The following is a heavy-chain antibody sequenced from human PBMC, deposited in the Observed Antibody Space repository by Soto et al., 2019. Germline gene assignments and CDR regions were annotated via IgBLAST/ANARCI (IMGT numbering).Heavy chain of an antibody. D-gene: IGHD3-16*01. Sequence: GGSLRLSCVASGFIFSDYAMTWVRQAPGKGLQWVATISASGGNIEYADSLKGRFTISRDNSKNSVYLQLSGLTADDTAVHYCAKVAGGLGYFDLWGRGTLVTVSS. CDR2: ISASGGNI. V-gene: IGHV3-23*01. CDR3: AKVAGGLGYFDL. J-gene: IGHJ2*01. CDR1: GFIFSDYA.